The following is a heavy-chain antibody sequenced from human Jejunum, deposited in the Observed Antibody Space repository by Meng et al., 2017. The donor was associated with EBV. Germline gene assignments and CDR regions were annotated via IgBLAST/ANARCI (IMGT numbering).Heavy chain of an antibody. CDR1: GGSVSSGGYY. J-gene: IGHJ4*02. CDR3: ARDQNGSYFAY. V-gene: IGHV4-61*08. D-gene: IGHD1-26*01. Sequence: QGQPQGAGPGLVKPSETLSLTCTVSGGSVSSGGYYWSWIRQPPGKGLEWIGYIYNSESTNYKSSLKSRVTISADTSKNQFSLRLSSVTAADTAVYYCARDQNGSYFAYWGQGTLVTVSS. CDR2: IYNSEST.